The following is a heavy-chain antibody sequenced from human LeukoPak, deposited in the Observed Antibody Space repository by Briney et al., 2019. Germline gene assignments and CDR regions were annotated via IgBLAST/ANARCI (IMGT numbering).Heavy chain of an antibody. V-gene: IGHV3-11*04. CDR2: ISSSGSTI. Sequence: PGGSLRLSCAASGFTVSSNYMSWVRQAPGKGLEWVSYISSSGSTIYYADSVKGRFTISRDNAKNSLYLQMNSLRAEDTAVYYCARDGRRYDFWSGYRLDYWGQGTLVTVSS. CDR3: ARDGRRYDFWSGYRLDY. CDR1: GFTVSSNY. J-gene: IGHJ4*02. D-gene: IGHD3-3*01.